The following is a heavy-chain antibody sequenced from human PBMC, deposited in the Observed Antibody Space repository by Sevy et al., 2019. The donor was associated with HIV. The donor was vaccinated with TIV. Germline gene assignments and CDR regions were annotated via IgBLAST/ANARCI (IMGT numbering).Heavy chain of an antibody. V-gene: IGHV4-61*01. CDR1: GGSVSSGSYY. CDR3: ARDLGTAMVCYPDYYYYGMDV. J-gene: IGHJ6*02. Sequence: SETLSLTCTVSGGSVSSGSYYWSWIRQPPGKGLQWIGYIYYSGSTNYNPSLKSRVTISVDTSKNQFSLKLSSVTAADTAVYYCARDLGTAMVCYPDYYYYGMDVWGQGTTVTVSS. CDR2: IYYSGST. D-gene: IGHD5-18*01.